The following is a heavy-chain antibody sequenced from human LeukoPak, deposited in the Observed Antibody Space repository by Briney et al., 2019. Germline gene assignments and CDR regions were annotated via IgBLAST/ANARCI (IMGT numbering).Heavy chain of an antibody. CDR3: TTRQWLVRADVY. CDR2: ISGSGDST. D-gene: IGHD6-19*01. J-gene: IGHJ4*02. CDR1: GFTFSSYG. Sequence: PGGSLRLSCGAPGFTFSSYGMSWVRQAPGKGLEWVSAISGSGDSTYYADSAKGRFTISRDNSKNTLYLQMNSLRAEDTAVYYCTTRQWLVRADVYWGQGTLVTVSS. V-gene: IGHV3-23*01.